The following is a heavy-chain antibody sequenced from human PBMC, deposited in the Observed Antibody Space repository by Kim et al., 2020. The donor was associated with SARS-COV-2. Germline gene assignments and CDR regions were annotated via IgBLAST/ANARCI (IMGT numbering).Heavy chain of an antibody. Sequence: SETLSLTCAVYGGSFSGYYWSWISQPPGKGLEWIGEINHSGSTNYNPSLKSRVTISVDTSKNQFSLKLSSVTAADTAVYYCARIGRDGYYGSGSYPTPKTGGKYYFDYWGQGTLVTVSS. D-gene: IGHD3-10*01. CDR3: ARIGRDGYYGSGSYPTPKTGGKYYFDY. CDR2: INHSGST. CDR1: GGSFSGYY. J-gene: IGHJ4*02. V-gene: IGHV4-34*01.